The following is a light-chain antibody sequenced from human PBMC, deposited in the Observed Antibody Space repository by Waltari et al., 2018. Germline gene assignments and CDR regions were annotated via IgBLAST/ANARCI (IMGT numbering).Light chain of an antibody. CDR1: QSLVYSDGNTY. J-gene: IGKJ4*01. V-gene: IGKV2-30*01. CDR3: MQGTHWPLT. CDR2: KVS. Sequence: DVVMTQSPLSLPVTLGQPSPISCKSRQSLVYSDGNTYLNLFQQRPGQSPRRLIYKVSNRDSGVPDRFSGSGSGTDFTLRISRVEAEDVGVYYCMQGTHWPLTFGGGTKVEIK.